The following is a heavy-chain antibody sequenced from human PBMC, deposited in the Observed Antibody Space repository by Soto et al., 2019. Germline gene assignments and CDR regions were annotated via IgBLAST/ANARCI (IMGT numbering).Heavy chain of an antibody. D-gene: IGHD6-6*01. CDR3: ARDWGAAARWIIWCFDP. Sequence: QVQLVESGGGVVQPGRSLRLSCAASGFTFSSYAMHCVRQAPGKGLEWVAVISYDGSNKYYADAVKGRFTISRANSKNTLYLQMNSLRAEDTAVYYCARDWGAAARWIIWCFDPWGQGTLVTVS. CDR2: ISYDGSNK. V-gene: IGHV3-30-3*01. J-gene: IGHJ5*02. CDR1: GFTFSSYA.